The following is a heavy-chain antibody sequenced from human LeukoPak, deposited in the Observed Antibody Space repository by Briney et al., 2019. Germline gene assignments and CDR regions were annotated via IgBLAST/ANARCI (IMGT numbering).Heavy chain of an antibody. Sequence: GSLRLSCAASGFTFSSYGMHWVRQAPGKGLEWVSVISGSGGSTYYADSVKGRFTISRDNSKNTLYLQMNSLRAEDTAVYYCAKCYMMDYGDSMYYFDYWGQGTLVTVSS. D-gene: IGHD4-17*01. CDR1: GFTFSSYG. J-gene: IGHJ4*02. CDR3: AKCYMMDYGDSMYYFDY. CDR2: ISGSGGST. V-gene: IGHV3-23*01.